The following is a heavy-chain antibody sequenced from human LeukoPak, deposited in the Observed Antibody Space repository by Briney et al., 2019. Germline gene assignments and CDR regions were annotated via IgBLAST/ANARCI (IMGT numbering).Heavy chain of an antibody. D-gene: IGHD3-22*01. CDR3: AKDSYYYDSSGYYDY. CDR1: GFTFSSYA. Sequence: GGSLRLSCAASGFTFSSYAMSWVRQAPGKGLEWASAISGSGGSTYYADSVKGRFTISRDNSKNTLYLQMNSLRAEDTAVYYCAKDSYYYDSSGYYDYWGQGTLVTVSS. CDR2: ISGSGGST. V-gene: IGHV3-23*01. J-gene: IGHJ4*02.